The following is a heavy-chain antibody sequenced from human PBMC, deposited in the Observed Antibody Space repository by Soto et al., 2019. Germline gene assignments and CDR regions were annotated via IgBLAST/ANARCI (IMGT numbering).Heavy chain of an antibody. CDR3: ARGNDYSNGYFDY. CDR2: INHNGST. CDR1: GGSFSGYY. V-gene: IGHV4-34*01. Sequence: SETLSLTCAVYGGSFSGYYWSWIRQPPGKGLEWIGEINHNGSTNYNPSLKSRVTISVDTSKNQFSLKLSSVTAADTAVYYCARGNDYSNGYFDYWGQGTLVTVSS. J-gene: IGHJ4*02. D-gene: IGHD4-4*01.